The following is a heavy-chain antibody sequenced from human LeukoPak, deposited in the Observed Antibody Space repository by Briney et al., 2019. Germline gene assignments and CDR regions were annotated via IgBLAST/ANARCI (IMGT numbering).Heavy chain of an antibody. CDR2: FDPEDVET. J-gene: IGHJ4*02. D-gene: IGHD2/OR15-2a*01. CDR1: GNTFTDLS. V-gene: IGHV1-24*01. CDR3: ATDFYRGRQFDY. Sequence: GASVKVSCKVSGNTFTDLSMNWVRQAPGKGLEWMGGFDPEDVETIYAQTFQGRVTMTEDTSTATAYMDLSSLRPDDTAVYYCATDFYRGRQFDYWGQGTLVTVSS.